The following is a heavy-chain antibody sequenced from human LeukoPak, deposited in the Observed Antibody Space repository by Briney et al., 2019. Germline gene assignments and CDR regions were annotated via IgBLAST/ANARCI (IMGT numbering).Heavy chain of an antibody. J-gene: IGHJ5*01. CDR1: GFTFSSYS. V-gene: IGHV3-21*01. CDR2: ISSSSNYI. Sequence: GGSLRLSCAASGFTFSSYSMNWVRQAPGKGPEWVSSISSSSNYIYYADSVKGRFTISRDNAKKTLYLQMNSLRDEDTAVYYCVRGLDSWGLGTLVTVSS. CDR3: VRGLDS. D-gene: IGHD3-16*01.